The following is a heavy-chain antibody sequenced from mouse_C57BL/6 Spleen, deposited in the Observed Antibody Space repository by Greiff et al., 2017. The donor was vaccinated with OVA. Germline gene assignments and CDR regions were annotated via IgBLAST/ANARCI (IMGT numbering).Heavy chain of an antibody. Sequence: VQLQQSGAELVKPGPSVKLSCKASGYTFTEYTIHWVKKRSGQGLEWIGWFYPGSGSLKYNEKFKDKATLTADKSSITVYMELSRLTSEDSAVYFCARHGYGNSAWFAYWGQGTLVTVSA. CDR1: GYTFTEYT. CDR3: ARHGYGNSAWFAY. V-gene: IGHV1-62-2*01. J-gene: IGHJ3*01. CDR2: FYPGSGSL. D-gene: IGHD2-10*02.